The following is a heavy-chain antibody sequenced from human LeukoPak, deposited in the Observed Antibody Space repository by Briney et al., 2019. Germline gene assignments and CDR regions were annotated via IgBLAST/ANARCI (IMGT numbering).Heavy chain of an antibody. Sequence: GGSLRLSCAASGFTFSSYDMHWVRQATGKGLEWVSAIGTAGDTYYPGSVKGRFTISRENAKNSLYLQMNSLRAGDTAVYYCARGNYYDSSGYYHFDYWGQGTLVTVSS. CDR2: IGTAGDT. V-gene: IGHV3-13*01. CDR3: ARGNYYDSSGYYHFDY. D-gene: IGHD3-22*01. CDR1: GFTFSSYD. J-gene: IGHJ4*02.